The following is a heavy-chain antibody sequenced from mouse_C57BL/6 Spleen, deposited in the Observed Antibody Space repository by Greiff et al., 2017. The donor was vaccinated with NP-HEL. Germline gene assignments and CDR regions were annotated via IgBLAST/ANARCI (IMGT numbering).Heavy chain of an antibody. CDR3: AREAANSWFAY. D-gene: IGHD4-1*01. CDR1: GYSFTSYY. CDR2: IYPGSGNT. Sequence: VKVVESGPELVKPGASVKISCKASGYSFTSYYIHWVKQRPGQGLEWIGWIYPGSGNTKYNEKFKGKATLTADTSSSTAYMQLSSLTSEDSAVYYCAREAANSWFAYWGQGTLVTVSA. V-gene: IGHV1-66*01. J-gene: IGHJ3*01.